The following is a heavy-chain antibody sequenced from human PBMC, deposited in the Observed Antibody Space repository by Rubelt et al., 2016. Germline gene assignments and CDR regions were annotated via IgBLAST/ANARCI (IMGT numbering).Heavy chain of an antibody. CDR3: ARFKYGSSLDY. CDR1: GDFFSGYY. J-gene: IGHJ4*02. CDR2: ISHSGSA. D-gene: IGHD6-13*01. Sequence: QVQLQQWGAGLLKPSETLSLTCVVDGDFFSGYYWTWIRQPPGKGLEWIAEISHSGSANYSPSLKSRLTVSVDNSKNQFSLRLTSVTAADAAVYYCARFKYGSSLDYWGQGTLVTVSS. V-gene: IGHV4-34*01.